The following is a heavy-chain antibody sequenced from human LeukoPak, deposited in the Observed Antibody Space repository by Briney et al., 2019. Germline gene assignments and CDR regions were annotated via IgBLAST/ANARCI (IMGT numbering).Heavy chain of an antibody. V-gene: IGHV3-20*04. CDR1: GFTFDDYG. Sequence: GSLRLSCAASGFTFDDYGMSWVRQAPGKGLEWVSGINGNGATTGDVDSVKGRFTISRDNVKNSLYLQMNSLRAEDTALYYCARAIYVWGSFRPWDYWGQGTLVTVSS. CDR3: ARAIYVWGSFRPWDY. J-gene: IGHJ4*02. CDR2: INGNGATT. D-gene: IGHD3-16*02.